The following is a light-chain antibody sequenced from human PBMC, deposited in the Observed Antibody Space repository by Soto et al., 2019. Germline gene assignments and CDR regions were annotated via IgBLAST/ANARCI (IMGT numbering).Light chain of an antibody. V-gene: IGLV2-8*01. CDR3: SSVAGGGNPVL. J-gene: IGLJ2*01. Sequence: QSALTQPPSASGSLGQSVTISCTGTSSDVGGYNYVSWHQQHPGKAPKLMIYEVTERPSGVPDRFSGSKSGNTASLTVSGLQAEDEADYYFSSVAGGGNPVLFGGGTKLTVL. CDR1: SSDVGGYNY. CDR2: EVT.